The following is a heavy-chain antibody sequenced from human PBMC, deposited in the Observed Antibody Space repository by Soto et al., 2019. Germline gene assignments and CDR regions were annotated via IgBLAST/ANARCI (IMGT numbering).Heavy chain of an antibody. CDR1: GFTFSSYG. J-gene: IGHJ3*02. CDR2: ISYDGSNK. CDR3: AKEKTGKGPRDAFDI. D-gene: IGHD3-10*01. V-gene: IGHV3-30*18. Sequence: GGSLRLSCAASGFTFSSYGMHWVRQAPGKGLEWVAVISYDGSNKYYADSVKGRFTISRDNSKNTLYLQVNSLRAEDTAVYYCAKEKTGKGPRDAFDIWGQGTMVTVSS.